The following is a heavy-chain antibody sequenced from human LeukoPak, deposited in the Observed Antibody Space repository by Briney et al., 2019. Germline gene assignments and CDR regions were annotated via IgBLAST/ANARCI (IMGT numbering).Heavy chain of an antibody. CDR1: GYTFTSYD. V-gene: IGHV1-8*01. Sequence: ASVKVSCKASGYTFTSYDINWVRQATGQGLEWMGWMNPNSGNTGYAQKFQGRVTMTRNTSISTAYMELSSLRAEDTAVYYCVKEVGVSYYDSSGYYHAWGQGTLVTVSS. CDR3: VKEVGVSYYDSSGYYHA. J-gene: IGHJ5*02. D-gene: IGHD3-22*01. CDR2: MNPNSGNT.